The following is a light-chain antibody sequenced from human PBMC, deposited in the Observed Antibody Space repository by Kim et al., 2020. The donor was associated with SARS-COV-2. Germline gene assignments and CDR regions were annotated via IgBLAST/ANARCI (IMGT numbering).Light chain of an antibody. CDR1: KLGDIC. J-gene: IGLJ3*02. CDR2: QDD. Sequence: VSVSRGQTASITCSGEKLGDICVHWYQKKPGQSPVLVIYQDDKRPSGIPERFSGSNSGNTATLTIRETQAMDEADYYCQAWDNSVVFGGGTKLTVL. CDR3: QAWDNSVV. V-gene: IGLV3-1*01.